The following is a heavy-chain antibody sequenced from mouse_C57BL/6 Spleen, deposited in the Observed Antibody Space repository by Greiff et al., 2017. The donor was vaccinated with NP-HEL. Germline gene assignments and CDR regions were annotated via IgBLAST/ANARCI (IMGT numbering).Heavy chain of an antibody. D-gene: IGHD2-5*01. CDR3: ARDYSNVRYFDV. CDR2: IDPEDGET. V-gene: IGHV14-2*01. Sequence: VQLQQSGAELVKPGASVKLSCTASGFNIKDYYMHWVKQRTEQGLEWIGRIDPEDGETKYAPKFPGKDTITADTSSNTAYLQLSSLTSEDTAVYYCARDYSNVRYFDVWGTGTTVTVSS. J-gene: IGHJ1*03. CDR1: GFNIKDYY.